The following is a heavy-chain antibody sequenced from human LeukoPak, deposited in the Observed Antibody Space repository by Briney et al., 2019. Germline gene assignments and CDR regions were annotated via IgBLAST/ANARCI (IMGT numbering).Heavy chain of an antibody. J-gene: IGHJ4*02. V-gene: IGHV3-30-3*01. CDR3: ARGVAVAGPGDY. CDR1: GFTFSRYA. Sequence: SGGSLRLSCAASGFTFSRYAMLWVRQAPGKGLEWVAVISYDGSNKYYADSVKGRFTISRDNSKNTLYLQMNSLRAEDTAVYYCARGVAVAGPGDYWGQGTLVTVSS. D-gene: IGHD6-19*01. CDR2: ISYDGSNK.